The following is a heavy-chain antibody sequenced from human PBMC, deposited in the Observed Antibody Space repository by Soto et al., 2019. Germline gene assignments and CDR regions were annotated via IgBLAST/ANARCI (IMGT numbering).Heavy chain of an antibody. CDR2: ISGSGGST. J-gene: IGHJ4*02. CDR3: AKLHQGGGGSIFDY. Sequence: EVQLLESGGGLVQPGGALRLSCAASGFTFSSYAMSWGRQAPVKGLEWVSAISGSGGSTYYADSVKGRFTIARDNSKNTLYLQMNSLRAEDTAVYYCAKLHQGGGGSIFDYWGQGTLVTVSS. V-gene: IGHV3-23*01. D-gene: IGHD2-15*01. CDR1: GFTFSSYA.